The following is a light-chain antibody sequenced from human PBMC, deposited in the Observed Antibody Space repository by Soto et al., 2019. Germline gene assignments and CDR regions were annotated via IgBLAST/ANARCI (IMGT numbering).Light chain of an antibody. CDR3: CSYPGSYTYVV. CDR2: DVS. J-gene: IGLJ2*01. Sequence: QSVLTQPRSVSGSPGQSVTISCTGTSSDVGGYNYVSWYQQHPGKAPKLMIYDVSKRPSGVPDRFSGSKSGNTASLTISGLQAEDEADYYCCSYPGSYTYVVFGGGTKLTVL. V-gene: IGLV2-11*01. CDR1: SSDVGGYNY.